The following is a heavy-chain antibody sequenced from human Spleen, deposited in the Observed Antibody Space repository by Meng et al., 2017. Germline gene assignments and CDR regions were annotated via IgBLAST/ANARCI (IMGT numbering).Heavy chain of an antibody. CDR1: GGSISTSGYY. V-gene: IGHV4-39*07. Sequence: QPQLQESGPGLVKPSEALSLTCSFSGGSISTSGYYWGWIRQPPGKGLEWIGEIFHTGSTNYNPSLKSRVTISIDKSKNQFSLKLTSVTAADTAIYYCARDNYGDYGYWGQGTLVTVSS. J-gene: IGHJ4*02. CDR3: ARDNYGDYGY. CDR2: IFHTGST. D-gene: IGHD4-17*01.